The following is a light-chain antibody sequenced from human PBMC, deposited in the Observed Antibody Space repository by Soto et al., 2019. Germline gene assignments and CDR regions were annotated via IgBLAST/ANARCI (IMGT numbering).Light chain of an antibody. CDR2: KAS. Sequence: DIQLTQSPSTLSAPLGDRVTITCRASQSISSWLAWYQQKPGKAPKLLIYKASSLESGVPSRFSGSGYGTEFNLTISSLQTAEFATYYCQQYNSYPWTFGQGTKVDIK. J-gene: IGKJ1*01. CDR1: QSISSW. V-gene: IGKV1-5*03. CDR3: QQYNSYPWT.